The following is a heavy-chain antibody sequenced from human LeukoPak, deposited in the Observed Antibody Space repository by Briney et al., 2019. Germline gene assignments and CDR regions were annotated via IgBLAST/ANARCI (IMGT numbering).Heavy chain of an antibody. CDR3: ARTILRFLEWFRFDP. CDR1: GGSISSYY. V-gene: IGHV4-59*01. J-gene: IGHJ5*02. CDR2: IYYSGST. D-gene: IGHD3-3*01. Sequence: PSETLSLTCTVSGGSISSYYWSWIRQPPGKGPEWIGYIYYSGSTNYNPSLKSRVTISVDTSKNQFSLKLSSVTAADTAVYYCARTILRFLEWFRFDPWGQGTLVTVSS.